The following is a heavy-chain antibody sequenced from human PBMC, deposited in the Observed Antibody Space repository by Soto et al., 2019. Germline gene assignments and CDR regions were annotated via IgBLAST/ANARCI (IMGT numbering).Heavy chain of an antibody. CDR3: ARGIGSSTYYGMDV. CDR1: GLTFSSYA. CDR2: IFGSGRGT. V-gene: IGHV3-23*01. D-gene: IGHD3-10*01. Sequence: GGSLRLSCAASGLTFSSYAMNWVRQTAGKGLEWVSAIFGSGRGTFYADSVKGRFTISRDNSENTLYLQMHSLRADDTAVYYCARGIGSSTYYGMDVWGQGTTVTVS. J-gene: IGHJ6*02.